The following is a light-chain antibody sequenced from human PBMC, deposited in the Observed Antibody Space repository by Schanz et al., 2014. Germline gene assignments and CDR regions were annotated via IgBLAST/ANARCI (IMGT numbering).Light chain of an antibody. Sequence: EIVMTQSPATLSVSPGERATLSCRASQSVSSNLAWYQQKPGQAPRLLIYGASSRATGIPDRFSGSGSGTDFTLTISSLQSEDFAVYYCQHYNNWPLTFGQGTRLEIK. CDR2: GAS. CDR3: QHYNNWPLT. V-gene: IGKV3D-15*01. CDR1: QSVSSN. J-gene: IGKJ5*01.